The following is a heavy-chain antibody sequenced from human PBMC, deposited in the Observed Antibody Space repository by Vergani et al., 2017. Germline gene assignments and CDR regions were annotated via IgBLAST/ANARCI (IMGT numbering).Heavy chain of an antibody. V-gene: IGHV3-23*04. CDR2: ISGSGGST. CDR3: AKDVLGNYDSSGYA. Sequence: VQLVESGGGVVQPGRSLRLSCAASGFTFSNAWMSWVRQAPGKGLEWVSAISGSGGSTYYADSVKGRFTISRDNSKNTLYLQMNSLRAEDTAVYYCAKDVLGNYDSSGYAWGQGTLVTVSS. CDR1: GFTFSNAW. D-gene: IGHD3-22*01. J-gene: IGHJ5*02.